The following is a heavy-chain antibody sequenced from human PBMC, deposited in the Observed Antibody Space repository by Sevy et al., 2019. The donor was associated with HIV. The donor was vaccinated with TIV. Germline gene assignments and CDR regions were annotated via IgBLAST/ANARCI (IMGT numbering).Heavy chain of an antibody. CDR3: AREGGWLQYYYYMDV. CDR2: ISYDGSNK. Sequence: GGSLRLSCAASGFTFSSYAMHWVRQAPGKGLEWVAVISYDGSNKYYADSVKGRFTISRDNSKNTLYLQMNSPRAEDTAVYYCAREGGWLQYYYYMDVWGKGTTVTVSS. J-gene: IGHJ6*03. V-gene: IGHV3-30-3*01. CDR1: GFTFSSYA. D-gene: IGHD5-12*01.